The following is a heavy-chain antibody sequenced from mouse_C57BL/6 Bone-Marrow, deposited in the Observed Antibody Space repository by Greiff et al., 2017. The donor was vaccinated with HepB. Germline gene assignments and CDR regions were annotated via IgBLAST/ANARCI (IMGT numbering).Heavy chain of an antibody. Sequence: EVKLQQSGPELVKPGASVKISCKASGYTFTDYYMNWVKQSHGKSLEWIGDINPNNGGTSYNQKFKGKATLTVDKSSSTAYMELRSLTSEDSAVYYCARSIYGSSYYYAMDYWGQGTSVTVSS. V-gene: IGHV1-26*01. CDR3: ARSIYGSSYYYAMDY. CDR2: INPNNGGT. D-gene: IGHD1-1*01. CDR1: GYTFTDYY. J-gene: IGHJ4*01.